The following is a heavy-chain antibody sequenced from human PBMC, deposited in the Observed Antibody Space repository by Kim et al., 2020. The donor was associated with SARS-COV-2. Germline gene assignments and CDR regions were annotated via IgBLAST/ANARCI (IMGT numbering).Heavy chain of an antibody. CDR2: ISTHNGNT. Sequence: ASVKVSCKASGYTFTRFGISWVRQAPGQGLEWMGWISTHNGNTNYAQKLQGRVTMTTDTSTSTAYMELRSLRSDDTAVYYCARDALPILSTVTTWFDPWGQGTLVTVSS. CDR3: ARDALPILSTVTTWFDP. J-gene: IGHJ5*02. D-gene: IGHD4-17*01. CDR1: GYTFTRFG. V-gene: IGHV1-18*01.